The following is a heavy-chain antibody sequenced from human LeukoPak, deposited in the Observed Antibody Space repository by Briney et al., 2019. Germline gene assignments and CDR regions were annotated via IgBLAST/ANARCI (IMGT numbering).Heavy chain of an antibody. D-gene: IGHD4-11*01. Sequence: SETLSLTCTVSGYSISSGYYWGWIRPPPGKGLEWIGSIYHSGSTYYNPSLKSRVTISVDTSKNQFSLKLSSVTAADTAVYYCARDQGLQGGWFDPWGQGTLVTVSS. CDR2: IYHSGST. J-gene: IGHJ5*02. CDR1: GYSISSGYY. CDR3: ARDQGLQGGWFDP. V-gene: IGHV4-38-2*02.